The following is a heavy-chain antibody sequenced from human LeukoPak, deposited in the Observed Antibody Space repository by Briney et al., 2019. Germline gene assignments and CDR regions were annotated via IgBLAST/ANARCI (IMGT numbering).Heavy chain of an antibody. J-gene: IGHJ4*02. Sequence: GGSLRLSCAASGFAFSTYGMNWVRQAPGKGLEWVSYITSRSTIYYADSVKGRFTISRDNSKNTLYMQMNSLRAEDTAVYYCAKLVTHFDYWGQGTLVTVSS. CDR3: AKLVTHFDY. CDR2: ITSRSTI. V-gene: IGHV3-48*01. CDR1: GFAFSTYG. D-gene: IGHD4-23*01.